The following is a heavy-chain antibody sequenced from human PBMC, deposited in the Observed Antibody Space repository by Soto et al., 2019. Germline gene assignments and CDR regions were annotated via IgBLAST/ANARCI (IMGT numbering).Heavy chain of an antibody. CDR3: TTQGGGDDIYFDY. CDR2: IKSKSDGETT. D-gene: IGHD3-16*01. Sequence: EVQLVESGGGLVQPGGSLRLSCAASGFSFSDAWMIWVRQAPGKGLQWVGRIKSKSDGETTDYAAPVKCRFAISRDDSKKTVYLRMNSLKTEDTATYFCTTQGGGDDIYFDYWGQGTLVAVSS. CDR1: GFSFSDAW. V-gene: IGHV3-15*01. J-gene: IGHJ4*02.